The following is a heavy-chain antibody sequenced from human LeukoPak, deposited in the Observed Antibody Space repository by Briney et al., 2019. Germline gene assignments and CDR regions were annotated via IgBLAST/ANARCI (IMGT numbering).Heavy chain of an antibody. CDR3: ARGWGFGSIDY. V-gene: IGHV1-2*02. CDR1: GYTFTDYY. D-gene: IGHD7-27*01. CDR2: ISPSSGGT. Sequence: ASVKVSCKASGYTFTDYYVHWARQAPGQGLEWMGWISPSSGGTNYAQKFQGRVTMTRDTSISTAYMELSSLRSDDTAVYYCARGWGFGSIDYWGQGTLVTVSS. J-gene: IGHJ4*02.